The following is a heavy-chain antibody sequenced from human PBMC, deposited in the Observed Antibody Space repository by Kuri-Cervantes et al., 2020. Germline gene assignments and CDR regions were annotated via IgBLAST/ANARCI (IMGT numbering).Heavy chain of an antibody. CDR2: ISYDGSNK. D-gene: IGHD1-1*01. CDR1: GFTFSSFG. J-gene: IGHJ4*02. Sequence: GESLKISCAASGFTFSSFGMHWVRQAPGKGLEWVAVISYDGSNKYYADSVKGRFTISRDNSKNTLYLQMSSLRTEDTAVYYCAKGYLRGPIDDWGQGTLVTVSS. CDR3: AKGYLRGPIDD. V-gene: IGHV3-30*18.